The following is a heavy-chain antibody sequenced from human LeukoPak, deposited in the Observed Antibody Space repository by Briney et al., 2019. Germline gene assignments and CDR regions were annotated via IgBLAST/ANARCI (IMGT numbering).Heavy chain of an antibody. V-gene: IGHV3-33*01. CDR3: ARAGGGNGDYYFDY. CDR1: GFTFSSYG. J-gene: IGHJ4*02. D-gene: IGHD4-23*01. CDR2: IWYDGSNK. Sequence: PGGSLRLSCAASGFTFSSYGMHWVRQAPGKGLEWVAVIWYDGSNKYYAHSVKGRFTISRDNSKNTLYLQMNSLRAEDTAVYYCARAGGGNGDYYFDYWGQGTLVTVSS.